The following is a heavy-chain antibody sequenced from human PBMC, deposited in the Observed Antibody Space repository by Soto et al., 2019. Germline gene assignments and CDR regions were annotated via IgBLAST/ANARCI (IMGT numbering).Heavy chain of an antibody. CDR2: IYYSGNA. Sequence: QLQLQESGPGLVKPSETLSLTCTVSGGSISSGSYYWGWVRQPPGKWLEWIGSIYYSGNAYYNPSLKSRVAVYVDTSKNQFSLKVTSVTATDTAVYYCARHKDTSSRYLLPDFWGQGTLVTVSS. CDR1: GGSISSGSYY. CDR3: ARHKDTSSRYLLPDF. D-gene: IGHD6-13*01. V-gene: IGHV4-39*01. J-gene: IGHJ4*02.